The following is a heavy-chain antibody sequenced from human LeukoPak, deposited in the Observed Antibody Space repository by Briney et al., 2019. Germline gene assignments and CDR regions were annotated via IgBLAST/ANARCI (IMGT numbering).Heavy chain of an antibody. CDR1: GFTFSSYS. J-gene: IGHJ4*02. CDR2: ISSSSSYM. V-gene: IGHV3-21*01. Sequence: PGGSLRLSCAASGFTFSSYSMNWVRQAAGKGLEWVSSISSSSSYMYYADAVKGRFTISRDNAKNSLYLQMNSLRAEDTAVYYCARDRGEGGYDFSSGYYFWGQGTLVTVSS. D-gene: IGHD3-3*01. CDR3: ARDRGEGGYDFSSGYYF.